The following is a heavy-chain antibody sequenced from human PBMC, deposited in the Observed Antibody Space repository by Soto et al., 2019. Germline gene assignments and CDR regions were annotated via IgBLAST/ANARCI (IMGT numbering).Heavy chain of an antibody. D-gene: IGHD2-21*01. CDR3: ASGVVATTQAFDI. CDR2: ISSSGSTI. V-gene: IGHV3-48*03. Sequence: EVQLVESGGGLVQPGGSLRLSCAASGFTFSSYEMNWVRQAPGKGLEWVSYISSSGSTIYYADSVKGRFTISRDNAKNSLYLQMNSLIAEDTAVYYCASGVVATTQAFDIWGQGTMVTVSS. J-gene: IGHJ3*02. CDR1: GFTFSSYE.